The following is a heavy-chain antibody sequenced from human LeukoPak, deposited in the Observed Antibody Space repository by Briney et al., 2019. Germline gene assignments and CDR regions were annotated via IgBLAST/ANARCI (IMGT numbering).Heavy chain of an antibody. Sequence: GGSLRLSCAASGFTFRNYAMSWVRQAPRKGLEWVSSISGSTGSTYYADSVKGRFTISRDNSKNTLYLQMNSLRAEDTAVYYCAKDQTEILTGNYNSWGQGTLVTVSS. D-gene: IGHD3-9*01. V-gene: IGHV3-23*01. CDR3: AKDQTEILTGNYNS. J-gene: IGHJ4*02. CDR2: ISGSTGST. CDR1: GFTFRNYA.